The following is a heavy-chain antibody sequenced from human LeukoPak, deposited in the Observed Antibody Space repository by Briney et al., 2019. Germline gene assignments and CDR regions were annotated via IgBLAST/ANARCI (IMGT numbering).Heavy chain of an antibody. CDR2: IYYGGST. CDR1: GASISSSSYY. V-gene: IGHV4-39*07. D-gene: IGHD1-1*01. CDR3: ARDAGHQLSRRNYYAMDV. J-gene: IGHJ6*02. Sequence: KPSETLSLTCTVSGASISSSSYYWGWIRQPPGKGLEWIGSIYYGGSTYYNPSLKSRVTISVDTSNNQFSLKVNSVTAADTAVYYCARDAGHQLSRRNYYAMDVWGQGTTVTVSS.